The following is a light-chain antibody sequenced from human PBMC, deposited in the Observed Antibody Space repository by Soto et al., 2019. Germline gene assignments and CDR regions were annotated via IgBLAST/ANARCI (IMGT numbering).Light chain of an antibody. CDR3: QHYNSYSEA. CDR1: QTISSW. CDR2: KAS. V-gene: IGKV1-5*03. J-gene: IGKJ1*01. Sequence: DIQMTQTPSPLSVSVGDRVTLPCRASQTISSWLAWYQQKPGKAPKLLIYKASTLKSGVPSRFSGSGSGTEFTLTISSLQPDDFATYYCQHYNSYSEAFGQGTKVDI.